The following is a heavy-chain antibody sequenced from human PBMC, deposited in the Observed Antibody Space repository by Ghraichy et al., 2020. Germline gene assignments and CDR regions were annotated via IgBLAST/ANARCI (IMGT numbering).Heavy chain of an antibody. J-gene: IGHJ3*02. CDR3: ASGKHIVVVTAIPDAFDI. CDR2: IYYSGST. V-gene: IGHV4-39*07. D-gene: IGHD2-21*02. CDR1: GGSISSSSYY. Sequence: SETLSLTCTVSGGSISSSSYYWGWIRQPPGKGLEWIGSIYYSGSTYYNPSLKSRVTISVDTSKNQFSLKLSSVTAADTAVYYCASGKHIVVVTAIPDAFDIWGQGTMVTVSS.